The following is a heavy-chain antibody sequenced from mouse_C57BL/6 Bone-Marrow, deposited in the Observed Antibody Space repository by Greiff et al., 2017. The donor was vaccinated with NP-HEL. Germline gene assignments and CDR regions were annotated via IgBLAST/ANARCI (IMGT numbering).Heavy chain of an antibody. V-gene: IGHV10-3*01. CDR3: VREGYSNYVEYAMDY. CDR1: GFTFNTYA. CDR2: IRSKSSNYAT. D-gene: IGHD2-5*01. J-gene: IGHJ4*01. Sequence: EVQLQQSGGGLVQPKGSLKLSCAASGFTFNTYAMHWVRQAPGKGLEWVARIRSKSSNYATYYADSVKDRFTISRDDSQSMLYLQMNNLKTEDTAMYYCVREGYSNYVEYAMDYWGQGTSVTVSS.